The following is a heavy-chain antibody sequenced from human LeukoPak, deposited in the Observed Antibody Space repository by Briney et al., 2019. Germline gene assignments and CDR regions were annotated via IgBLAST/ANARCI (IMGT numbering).Heavy chain of an antibody. J-gene: IGHJ2*01. Sequence: PSETLSLTCTASGGSISSYYWSWIRQPAGKGLQWFGRIYTSGSTNYNPSLKSRVTMSVDTSKNQFSLKLTSVTAADTAAYYCARAYYDTSGYPGWYFDLWGRGTLVTVSS. V-gene: IGHV4-4*07. CDR3: ARAYYDTSGYPGWYFDL. D-gene: IGHD3-22*01. CDR1: GGSISSYY. CDR2: IYTSGST.